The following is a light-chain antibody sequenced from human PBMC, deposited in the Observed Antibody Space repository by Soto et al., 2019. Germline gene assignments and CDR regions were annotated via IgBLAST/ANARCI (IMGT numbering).Light chain of an antibody. CDR3: QQYNTWLWT. CDR1: QSINAH. Sequence: EVVMTQSPATLSVSPGERVTLSCRASQSINAHLAWYQQKPGQAPRLLIHGPSTRATGTPARFSGSGFGTEFILTIRSLQSEDFAVYYCQQYNTWLWTFGQGTKVEIQ. V-gene: IGKV3-15*01. J-gene: IGKJ1*01. CDR2: GPS.